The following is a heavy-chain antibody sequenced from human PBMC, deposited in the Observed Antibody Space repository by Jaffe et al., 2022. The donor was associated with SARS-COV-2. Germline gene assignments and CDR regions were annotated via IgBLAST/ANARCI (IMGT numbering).Heavy chain of an antibody. CDR3: ARGDYCSSTSCPEDYYYGMDV. J-gene: IGHJ6*02. Sequence: QVQLQESGPGLVKPSETLSLTCTVSGGSISSYYWSWIRQPPGKGLEWIGYIYYSGSTNYNPSLKSRVTISVDTSKNQFSLKLSSVTAADTAVYYCARGDYCSSTSCPEDYYYGMDVWGQGTTVTVSS. D-gene: IGHD2-2*01. CDR2: IYYSGST. CDR1: GGSISSYY. V-gene: IGHV4-59*01.